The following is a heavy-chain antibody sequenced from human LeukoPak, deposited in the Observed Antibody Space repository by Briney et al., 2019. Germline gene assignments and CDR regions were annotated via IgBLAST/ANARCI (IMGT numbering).Heavy chain of an antibody. CDR1: GYTFTGYY. CDR2: INPNSGGT. D-gene: IGHD3-22*01. V-gene: IGHV1-2*02. Sequence: GASVKVSCTASGYTFTGYYMHWVRQAPGQGLEWMGWINPNSGGTNYAQKFQGRVTMTRDTSISTAYMELSRLRSDDTAVYYCAREDYYDSSGYQRFEFDYWGQGTLVTVSS. J-gene: IGHJ4*02. CDR3: AREDYYDSSGYQRFEFDY.